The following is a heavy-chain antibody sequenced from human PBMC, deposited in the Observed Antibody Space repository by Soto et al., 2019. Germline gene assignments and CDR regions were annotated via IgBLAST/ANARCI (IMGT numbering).Heavy chain of an antibody. J-gene: IGHJ6*02. D-gene: IGHD5-18*01. CDR3: ARVGARYTLFAVDV. CDR1: GASISRGDFY. Sequence: TLSLTFTVSGASISRGDFYWSGIRQHPGKGLEWIGYIYHSGSTYYNPSLKSRLTMSVETSKNQFSLKLGSVTVADTAVYYCARVGARYTLFAVDVWGQGTTVTVSS. V-gene: IGHV4-31*03. CDR2: IYHSGST.